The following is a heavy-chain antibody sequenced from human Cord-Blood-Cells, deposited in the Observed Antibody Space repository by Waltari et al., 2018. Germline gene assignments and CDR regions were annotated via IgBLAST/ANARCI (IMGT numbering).Heavy chain of an antibody. Sequence: EVQLVESGGGWVQPGGSLTLSCAASGCTFSGSAMPGVRQASGKGLEWVGRIRSKANSYATAYAASVKGRFTISRDDSKNTAYLQMNSLKTEDTAVYYCTRLGDFWSGYYFDYWGQGTLVTVSS. V-gene: IGHV3-73*02. D-gene: IGHD3-3*01. CDR1: GCTFSGSA. CDR3: TRLGDFWSGYYFDY. CDR2: IRSKANSYAT. J-gene: IGHJ4*02.